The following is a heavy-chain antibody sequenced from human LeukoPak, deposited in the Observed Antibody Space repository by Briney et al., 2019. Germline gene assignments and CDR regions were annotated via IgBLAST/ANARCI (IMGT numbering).Heavy chain of an antibody. Sequence: GGSLRLSCAASGFTFSTYTMHWVRQAPGKGLEWVAVISYDGSNKYYADSVKGRFTISRDNSKNTLYLQMNSLRAEDTAVYYCARVSQGFLEWLFVDYWGQGTLVTASS. CDR2: ISYDGSNK. J-gene: IGHJ4*02. CDR3: ARVSQGFLEWLFVDY. V-gene: IGHV3-30-3*01. D-gene: IGHD3-3*01. CDR1: GFTFSTYT.